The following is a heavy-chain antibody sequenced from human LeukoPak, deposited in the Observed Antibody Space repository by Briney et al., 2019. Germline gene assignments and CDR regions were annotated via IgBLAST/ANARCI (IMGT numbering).Heavy chain of an antibody. D-gene: IGHD1-7*01. Sequence: SETLSLTCAVHGGSFSDYYWSWIRQAPGKGLEWIGEINRSGGTNCNPSLKSRVTISVDTSKNQFSLKLRSVTAADTAVYYCARDRDWNYWFDAWGQGTLVTVST. J-gene: IGHJ5*02. CDR3: ARDRDWNYWFDA. CDR2: INRSGGT. CDR1: GGSFSDYY. V-gene: IGHV4-34*01.